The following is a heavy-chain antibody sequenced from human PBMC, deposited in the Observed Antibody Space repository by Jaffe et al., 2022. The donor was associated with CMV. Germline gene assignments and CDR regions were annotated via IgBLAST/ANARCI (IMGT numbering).Heavy chain of an antibody. J-gene: IGHJ6*02. D-gene: IGHD3-10*01. Sequence: QVQLVESGGGVVQPGRSLRLSCAASGFTFSSYGMHWVRQAPGKGLEWVAVISYDGSNKYYADSVKGRFTISRDNSKNTLYLQMNSLRAEDTAVYYCAKVGTGFSRKLLWFGELFSHGMDVWGQGTTVTVSS. V-gene: IGHV3-30*18. CDR2: ISYDGSNK. CDR1: GFTFSSYG. CDR3: AKVGTGFSRKLLWFGELFSHGMDV.